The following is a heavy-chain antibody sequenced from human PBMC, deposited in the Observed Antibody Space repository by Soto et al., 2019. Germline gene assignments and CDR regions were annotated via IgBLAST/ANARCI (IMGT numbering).Heavy chain of an antibody. Sequence: PPETLSLTCSIYSGSFSGYYWSWIRQPPGKGLEWIGEISQSGNTNYSPSLKSRVSISIDTSKKQFSLNLASVSAADTAVYYCARAPKVSGSSQTRPDFWGQGTLVTVS. V-gene: IGHV4-34*01. CDR2: ISQSGNT. CDR1: SGSFSGYY. CDR3: ARAPKVSGSSQTRPDF. D-gene: IGHD6-6*01. J-gene: IGHJ4*02.